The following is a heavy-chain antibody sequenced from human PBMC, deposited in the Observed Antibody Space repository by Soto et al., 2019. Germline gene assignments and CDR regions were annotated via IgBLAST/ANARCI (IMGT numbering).Heavy chain of an antibody. J-gene: IGHJ6*02. CDR3: AKDRERYQLFYYHGMDV. CDR1: GFTFSSYA. V-gene: IGHV3-23*01. CDR2: ISFSGGST. Sequence: EVQLLESGGGLVQPGGSLRLSCAASGFTFSSYAMSWVRQAPGKGLEWVSTISFSGGSTYYADSVQGRFTISRDNSKNTLYLQMNSLRAEDTAVYYCAKDRERYQLFYYHGMDVWGQGTTVTVSS. D-gene: IGHD2-2*01.